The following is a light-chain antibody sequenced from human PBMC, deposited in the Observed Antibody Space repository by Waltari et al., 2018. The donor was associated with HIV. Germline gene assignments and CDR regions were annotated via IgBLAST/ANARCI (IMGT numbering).Light chain of an antibody. CDR2: DDS. Sequence: SYVLTQPPSVSVAPGQTARITCGGDNIGNKSVHWYQQKPDQAPVLVVFDDSDRPSGIPERFSGSNAGNTATLTVSRVEAGDEADYYCQVWDSGSDHPGVFGTGTKVTVL. V-gene: IGLV3-21*02. CDR3: QVWDSGSDHPGV. J-gene: IGLJ1*01. CDR1: NIGNKS.